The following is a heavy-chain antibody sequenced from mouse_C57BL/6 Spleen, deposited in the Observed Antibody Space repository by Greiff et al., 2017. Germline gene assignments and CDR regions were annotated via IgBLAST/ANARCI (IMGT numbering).Heavy chain of an antibody. J-gene: IGHJ3*01. D-gene: IGHD1-1*01. V-gene: IGHV1-55*01. CDR1: GYTFTSYW. Sequence: QVQLQQPGAELVKPGASVKMSCKASGYTFTSYWITWVKQRPGQGLEWIGDIYPGSGSTNYNEKFKSKATLTVDTSSSTAYMQLSSLASEDCAVYYCARGRGYYGSSPAWFAYWGQGTLVTVSA. CDR3: ARGRGYYGSSPAWFAY. CDR2: IYPGSGST.